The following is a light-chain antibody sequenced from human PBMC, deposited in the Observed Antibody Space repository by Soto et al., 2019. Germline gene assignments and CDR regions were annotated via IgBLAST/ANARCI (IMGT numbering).Light chain of an antibody. Sequence: EIVLTQSPATLSLSPGERATLSCRASQSVSSYLAWYQQKPGQAPRLLIYDASNRATGIPARFSGSGSGTDFTLTISRLEPEDFAVYYCQQRSNLPPFPFGSGTNVDIK. CDR2: DAS. J-gene: IGKJ3*01. CDR1: QSVSSY. V-gene: IGKV3-11*01. CDR3: QQRSNLPPFP.